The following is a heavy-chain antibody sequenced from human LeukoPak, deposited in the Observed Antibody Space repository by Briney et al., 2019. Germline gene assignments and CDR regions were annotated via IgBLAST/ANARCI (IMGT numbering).Heavy chain of an antibody. Sequence: GGSLRLSCAASGFTVSSNYMSWVRQAPGKGLEWVSVIYSSGNTYYADSVKGRFTISRDISKNTLYLQMNSVSDGDTAVYYCARVRVSVAGHDYWGQGTLVTVSS. V-gene: IGHV3-66*01. CDR3: ARVRVSVAGHDY. J-gene: IGHJ4*02. CDR1: GFTVSSNY. CDR2: IYSSGNT. D-gene: IGHD6-19*01.